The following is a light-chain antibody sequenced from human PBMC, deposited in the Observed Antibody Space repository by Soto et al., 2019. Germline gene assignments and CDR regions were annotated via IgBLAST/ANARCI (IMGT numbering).Light chain of an antibody. Sequence: EIVLTQSPAILSLSPGERATLSCRASQSVGRYLVWYQQKPGQAPSLLIYDASNSATGVPARFSGSGSGTDFTLTISSLESEDFEVYYCQHRNHWQWTLGQGTRVEIK. J-gene: IGKJ1*01. V-gene: IGKV3-11*01. CDR3: QHRNHWQWT. CDR2: DAS. CDR1: QSVGRY.